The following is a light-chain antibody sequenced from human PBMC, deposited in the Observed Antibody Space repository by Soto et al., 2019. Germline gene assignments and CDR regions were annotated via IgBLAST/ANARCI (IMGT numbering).Light chain of an antibody. CDR3: QQYYSYPYT. J-gene: IGKJ2*01. V-gene: IGKV1-39*01. Sequence: DIQMTQSPSSLSASVGDRVTITCRPSQSITSSLNWYQQKPGKAPKLLIYTTSSLQSGVPSRFSGSGSGTDFTLTISSLQPEDFATYYCQQYYSYPYTFGQGTKVDIK. CDR2: TTS. CDR1: QSITSS.